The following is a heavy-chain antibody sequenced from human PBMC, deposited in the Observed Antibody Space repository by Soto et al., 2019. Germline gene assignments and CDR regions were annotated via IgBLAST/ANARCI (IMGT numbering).Heavy chain of an antibody. CDR3: ARALGDRATDS. CDR2: INHSGST. CDR1: GGSFSGYY. D-gene: IGHD3-22*01. V-gene: IGHV4-34*01. Sequence: SETLSLTCAVYGGSFSGYYWSWIRQPPGKGLEWIGEINHSGSTNYNPSLKSRVTISVDTSKNQFSLKLSSVTAADTAVYYCARALGDRATDSWGQGTLVTVSS. J-gene: IGHJ4*02.